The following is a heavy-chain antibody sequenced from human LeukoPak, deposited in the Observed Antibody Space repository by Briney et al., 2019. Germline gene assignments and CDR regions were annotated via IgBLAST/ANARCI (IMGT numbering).Heavy chain of an antibody. J-gene: IGHJ5*02. D-gene: IGHD3-16*02. Sequence: SETLSLTCSVSGDSLNSGGYYWSWIRQHPGKGLEWIGYIFSSGGSSYNPSLKSRLTISVDTSKNLVSLKLKSVTAADTAVYYCARSSSSGSYQNFFDPWGQGTLVTVSS. V-gene: IGHV4-31*02. CDR1: GDSLNSGGYY. CDR3: ARSSSSGSYQNFFDP. CDR2: IFSSGGS.